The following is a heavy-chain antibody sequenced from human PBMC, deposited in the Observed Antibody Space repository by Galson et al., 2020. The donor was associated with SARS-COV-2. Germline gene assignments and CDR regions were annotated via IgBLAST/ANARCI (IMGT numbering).Heavy chain of an antibody. Sequence: GESLKISCAASGFTFSSYAMSWVRQAPGKGLEWVSAISGSGGSTYYADSVKGRFTISRDNSKNTLYLQMNSLRAEDTAVYYCAKGLYSSGWYTGVDYWGQGTLVTVSS. V-gene: IGHV3-23*01. CDR1: GFTFSSYA. J-gene: IGHJ4*02. CDR2: ISGSGGST. CDR3: AKGLYSSGWYTGVDY. D-gene: IGHD6-19*01.